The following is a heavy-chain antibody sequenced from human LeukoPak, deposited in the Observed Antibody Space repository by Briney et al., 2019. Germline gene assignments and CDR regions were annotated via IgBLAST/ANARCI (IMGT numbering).Heavy chain of an antibody. CDR2: ISAYNGNT. V-gene: IGHV1-18*01. J-gene: IGHJ6*02. Sequence: ASVKVSCKASGYTFTSYGISWVRQAPGQGLEWMGWISAYNGNTNYAQKLQGRVTMTTDTSTSTAYMELRSLRSDDTAVYYCARDREYYDFWSGYYGCMDVWGRGTTVTVSS. CDR3: ARDREYYDFWSGYYGCMDV. CDR1: GYTFTSYG. D-gene: IGHD3-3*01.